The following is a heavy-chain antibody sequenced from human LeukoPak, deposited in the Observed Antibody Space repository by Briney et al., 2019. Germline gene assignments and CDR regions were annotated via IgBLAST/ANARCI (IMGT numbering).Heavy chain of an antibody. CDR2: IRLDGSNK. J-gene: IGHJ4*02. CDR1: GFTFNAYG. V-gene: IGHV3-33*01. Sequence: GGSLRLSCEASGFTFNAYGMHWVRQAPGKGLEGVAVIRLDGSNKYYADSVKGRFTISRDNSKNTLYLQGDSPRAEDTAVYYCARDRGKGACADYWGQGTLVTVSS. CDR3: ARDRGKGACADY.